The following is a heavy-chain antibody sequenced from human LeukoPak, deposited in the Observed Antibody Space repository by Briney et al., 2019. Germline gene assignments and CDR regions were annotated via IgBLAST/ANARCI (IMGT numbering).Heavy chain of an antibody. D-gene: IGHD6-19*01. CDR3: ARGGWQTTGWYADH. V-gene: IGHV1-69*10. J-gene: IGHJ5*02. CDR2: ILPVLGRS. Sequence: ASVKVSCKSSGATFGNYDFAWLRLAPAQGLEWMGGILPVLGRSDYAQRFQERITITAHESTSTVYLQLSSLRSDDTAVYYCARGGWQTTGWYADHWGQGTLVTVAS. CDR1: GATFGNYD.